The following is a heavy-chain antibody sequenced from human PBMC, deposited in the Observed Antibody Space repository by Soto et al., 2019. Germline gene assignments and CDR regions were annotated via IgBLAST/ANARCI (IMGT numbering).Heavy chain of an antibody. CDR3: ARDPLPPPGAFDI. CDR1: EFTLSSYE. V-gene: IGHV3-48*03. J-gene: IGHJ3*02. CDR2: ISSSGSTI. Sequence: LXLSCAASEFTLSSYERNWVRPAPGKGLEWFSYISSSGSTIYYADSVKGRFTISRDNAKNSLYLQMNSLRAEDTAVYYCARDPLPPPGAFDIWGQGPMVTVSS.